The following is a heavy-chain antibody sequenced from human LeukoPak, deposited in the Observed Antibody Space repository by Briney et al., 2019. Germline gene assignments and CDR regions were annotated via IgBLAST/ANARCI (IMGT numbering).Heavy chain of an antibody. CDR3: ARAPELLPFDY. CDR2: ISAYNGNT. D-gene: IGHD1-26*01. J-gene: IGHJ4*02. CDR1: GYTFTGYY. Sequence: GASVKVSCKASGYTFTGYYMHWVRQAPGQGLEWMGWISAYNGNTNYAQKLQGRVTMTTDTSTSTAYMELRSLRSDDTAVYYCARAPELLPFDYWGQGTLVTVSS. V-gene: IGHV1-18*04.